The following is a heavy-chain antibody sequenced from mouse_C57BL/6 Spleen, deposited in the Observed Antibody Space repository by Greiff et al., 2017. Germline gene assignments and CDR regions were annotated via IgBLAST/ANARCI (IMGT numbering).Heavy chain of an antibody. Sequence: QVQLQQPGAELVRPGTSVTLSCKASGYTFTSYWMYWVKQRPGQGLEWIGVIDPSDSYTNYNQKFKGKATLTVDTSSSTAYMQLSSLTSEDSAVYYCAREFIVDCGSSFDYWGQGTTLTVSS. CDR2: IDPSDSYT. CDR3: AREFIVDCGSSFDY. V-gene: IGHV1-59*01. CDR1: GYTFTSYW. D-gene: IGHD1-1*01. J-gene: IGHJ2*01.